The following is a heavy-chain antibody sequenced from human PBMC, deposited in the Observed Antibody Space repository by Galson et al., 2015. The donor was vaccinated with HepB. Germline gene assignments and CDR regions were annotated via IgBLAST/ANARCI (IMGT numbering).Heavy chain of an antibody. J-gene: IGHJ4*02. Sequence: SLRLSCAASGFIFSNYAMSWVRQAPGKGLEWVSGIDFTGVGTHHADSVKGRFTISRDNSRNTLYLQMNSLRAEDTAVYYCAKMPLGMMVVVTLGAFDSWGQGILVTVSS. CDR2: IDFTGVGT. CDR3: AKMPLGMMVVVTLGAFDS. V-gene: IGHV3-23*01. D-gene: IGHD3-22*01. CDR1: GFIFSNYA.